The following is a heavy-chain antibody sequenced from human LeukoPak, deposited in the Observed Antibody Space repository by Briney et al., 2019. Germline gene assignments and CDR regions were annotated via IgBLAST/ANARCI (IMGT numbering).Heavy chain of an antibody. D-gene: IGHD6-13*01. Sequence: ASVKVSCKASGGTFSSYAISWVRQAPGQGLEWMGGIIPILGTANYAQKFQGRVTITTDESTSTAYMELSSLRSEDTAVYYCAREGCGSSCPYYYYYMDVWGKGTTVTVSS. CDR1: GGTFSSYA. J-gene: IGHJ6*03. CDR2: IIPILGTA. CDR3: AREGCGSSCPYYYYYMDV. V-gene: IGHV1-69*05.